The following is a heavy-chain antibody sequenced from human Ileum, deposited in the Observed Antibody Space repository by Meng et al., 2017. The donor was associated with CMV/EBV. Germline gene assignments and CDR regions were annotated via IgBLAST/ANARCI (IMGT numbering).Heavy chain of an antibody. D-gene: IGHD3-10*01. CDR1: RGSISSSDYY. J-gene: IGHJ4*02. Sequence: LAESGPGLVKPSEPLSLTCTVSRGSISSSDYYWGWVRQPPGKGLEWIASIHSGGGTYYNPSLKSRVTISVDTSENQFSLRLTSVTAADTAVYYCARDYGSGSYRHYFDYWGQGTLVTVSS. CDR2: IHSGGGT. V-gene: IGHV4-39*07. CDR3: ARDYGSGSYRHYFDY.